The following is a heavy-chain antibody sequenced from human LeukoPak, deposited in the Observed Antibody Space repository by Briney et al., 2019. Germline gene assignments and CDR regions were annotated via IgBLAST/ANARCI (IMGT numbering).Heavy chain of an antibody. CDR1: GGSFSDYS. Sequence: ASVKVSCKASGGSFSDYSISWVRQAPGQGLEWMGRIIAILDTAHYAQKFQGRFTNTADKSTTTVYMELSSLRSDDTAVYYCVRSGYDYDWFDPWGQGTLVTVSS. CDR3: VRSGYDYDWFDP. V-gene: IGHV1-69*08. CDR2: IIAILDTA. D-gene: IGHD5-12*01. J-gene: IGHJ5*02.